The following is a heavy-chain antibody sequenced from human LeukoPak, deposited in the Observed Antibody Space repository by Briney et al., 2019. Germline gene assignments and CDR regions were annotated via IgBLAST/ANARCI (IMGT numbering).Heavy chain of an antibody. CDR2: INPNSGGT. CDR1: GYTFTGYY. J-gene: IGHJ5*02. Sequence: ASVKVSCKASGYTFTGYYMHWVRQAPGQGLEWMGWINPNSGGTNYAQKFQGRVTMTRDKSISTDYMELSRLRSDDTAVYYCARVVVPAAISSFWFDPWGQGTLVTVSS. D-gene: IGHD2-2*02. V-gene: IGHV1-2*02. CDR3: ARVVVPAAISSFWFDP.